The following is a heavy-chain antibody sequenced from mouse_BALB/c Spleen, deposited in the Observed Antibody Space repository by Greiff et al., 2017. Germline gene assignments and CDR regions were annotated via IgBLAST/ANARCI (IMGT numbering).Heavy chain of an antibody. V-gene: IGHV1S81*02. J-gene: IGHJ3*01. Sequence: QVQLQQSGAELVKPGASVKLSCKASGYTFTSYYMYWVKQRPGQGLEWIGEINPSNGGTNFNEKFKSKASLTVDKSSSTAYMQLGSLTSEDSAVYYCTRWGDGRGGFAYWGQGTLVTVSA. CDR3: TRWGDGRGGFAY. CDR1: GYTFTSYY. CDR2: INPSNGGT. D-gene: IGHD2-3*01.